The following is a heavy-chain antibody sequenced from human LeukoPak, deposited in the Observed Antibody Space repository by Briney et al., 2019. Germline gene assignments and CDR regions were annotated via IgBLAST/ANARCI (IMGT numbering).Heavy chain of an antibody. Sequence: PSETLSLTCTVSGGSISSSSYYWGWIRQPPGKGLEWIGSIYHSGSTYYNPSLKSRVTISVDTSKNQFSLKLSSVTAADTAVYYCARGGRSGSYYGYWGQGTPVTVSS. CDR1: GGSISSSSYY. J-gene: IGHJ4*02. V-gene: IGHV4-39*07. CDR2: IYHSGST. D-gene: IGHD1-26*01. CDR3: ARGGRSGSYYGY.